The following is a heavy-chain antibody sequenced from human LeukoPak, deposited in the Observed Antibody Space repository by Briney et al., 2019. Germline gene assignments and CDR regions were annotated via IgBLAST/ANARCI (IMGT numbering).Heavy chain of an antibody. CDR2: IFYSGST. Sequence: SETLSLTCTVSGGSISGYYWSWIRQPPGKGLEWIGYIFYSGSTNYNPSLKSRVTISVDTSKNQFSLKLSSVTAADTAVYYCARGEWDLLFDYWGQGTLVTVS. J-gene: IGHJ4*02. CDR1: GGSISGYY. D-gene: IGHD1-26*01. V-gene: IGHV4-59*01. CDR3: ARGEWDLLFDY.